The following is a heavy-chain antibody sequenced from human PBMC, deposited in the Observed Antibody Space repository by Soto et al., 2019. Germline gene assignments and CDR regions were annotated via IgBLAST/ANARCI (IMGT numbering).Heavy chain of an antibody. V-gene: IGHV1-3*01. Sequence: ASVRGSWKASVYTFTSYARHGVREAPGQRLGWMGWINAGNGNTKYPQKFQGRVTITRDTSASTAYMELSSLRSEDTAVYHCARTPHLQLPDYWGQGTPVTVSS. D-gene: IGHD2-2*01. J-gene: IGHJ4*02. CDR1: VYTFTSYA. CDR2: INAGNGNT. CDR3: ARTPHLQLPDY.